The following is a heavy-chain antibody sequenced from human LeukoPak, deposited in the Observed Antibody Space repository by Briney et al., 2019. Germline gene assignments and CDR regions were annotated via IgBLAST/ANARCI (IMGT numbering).Heavy chain of an antibody. J-gene: IGHJ4*02. CDR2: IIPIFGTA. V-gene: IGHV1-69*13. CDR1: GGTFSSYA. CDR3: ARDFYDSSGYYYNYFDY. Sequence: ASVKLSCKASGGTFSSYAISWVRQAPGQGLEWMGGIIPIFGTANYAQKFQGRVTITADASTSTAYMELSSLRSEDTAVYYCARDFYDSSGYYYNYFDYWGQGTLVTVSS. D-gene: IGHD3-22*01.